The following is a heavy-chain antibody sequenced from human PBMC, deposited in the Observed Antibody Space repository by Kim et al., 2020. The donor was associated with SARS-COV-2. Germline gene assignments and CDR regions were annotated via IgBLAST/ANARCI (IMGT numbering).Heavy chain of an antibody. Sequence: SLKSRLLISPDTSKNQFSLKLTSVTAADTAVYYCARAGSYCGRDCTRYFDSWGQGTLVTVSS. CDR3: ARAGSYCGRDCTRYFDS. D-gene: IGHD2-21*02. J-gene: IGHJ4*02. V-gene: IGHV4-31*02.